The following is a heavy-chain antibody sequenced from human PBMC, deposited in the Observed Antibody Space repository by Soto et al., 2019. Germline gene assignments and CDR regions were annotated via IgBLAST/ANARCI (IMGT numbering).Heavy chain of an antibody. CDR1: GYTFTGYY. V-gene: IGHV1-2*04. Sequence: ASVKVSCKASGYTFTGYYMHWVRQAPGQGLEWMGWINPNSGGTNYAKKFQGWVTMTRDTSISTAYMELSRLRSDDTTVYYCAREGGMVRGVHNWFDPWGQGTLVTVSS. D-gene: IGHD3-10*01. CDR3: AREGGMVRGVHNWFDP. CDR2: INPNSGGT. J-gene: IGHJ5*02.